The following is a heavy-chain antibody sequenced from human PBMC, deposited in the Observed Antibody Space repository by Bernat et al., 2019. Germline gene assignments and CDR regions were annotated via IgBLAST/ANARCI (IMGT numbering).Heavy chain of an antibody. J-gene: IGHJ4*02. CDR1: GFTFSSYG. CDR3: ARDPPGDIVGDY. CDR2: ISYDGSNK. Sequence: QVQLVESGGGVVQPGRSLRLSCAASGFTFSSYGMHWVRQAPGKGLEWVAVISYDGSNKYYADSVKGRFTISRDNAKNSLYLQMNSLRDEDTAVYYCARDPPGDIVGDYWGQGTLVTVSS. D-gene: IGHD2-15*01. V-gene: IGHV3-30*03.